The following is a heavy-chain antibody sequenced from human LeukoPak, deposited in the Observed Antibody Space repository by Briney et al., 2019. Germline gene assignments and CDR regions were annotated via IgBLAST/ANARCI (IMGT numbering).Heavy chain of an antibody. V-gene: IGHV1-2*02. J-gene: IGHJ4*02. D-gene: IGHD4-23*01. CDR1: GYTFTDYF. CDR2: INPNSSGT. Sequence: ASVKVSCKASGYTFTDYFMHWVRQAPGQGLECMGWINPNSSGTDYAQKFQGRVTMTRDTSISTAYMELSRLRSDDTAMYYCARVNGYGDNSPFDYWGQGTLVTVSS. CDR3: ARVNGYGDNSPFDY.